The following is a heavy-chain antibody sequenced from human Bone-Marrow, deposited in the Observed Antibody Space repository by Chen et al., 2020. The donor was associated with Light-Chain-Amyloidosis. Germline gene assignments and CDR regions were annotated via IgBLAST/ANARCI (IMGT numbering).Heavy chain of an antibody. Sequence: QVQLQESGPGLVKPSETLSLTCTVSGGSIDNFYWSWIRQPPGKGLEWIGYITHIGIANYRPSLKSRVTLSVDTSKNQVSLRLTSVTAADTAVYYCARDYYDSRGEAFDIWGQGTMVTVSS. D-gene: IGHD3-22*01. CDR3: ARDYYDSRGEAFDI. CDR2: ITHIGIA. J-gene: IGHJ3*02. V-gene: IGHV4-59*01. CDR1: GGSIDNFY.